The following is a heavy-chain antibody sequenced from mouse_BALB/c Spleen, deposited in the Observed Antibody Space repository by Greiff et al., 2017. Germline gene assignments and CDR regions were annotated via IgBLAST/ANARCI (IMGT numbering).Heavy chain of an antibody. D-gene: IGHD2-4*01. CDR3: ARRDYDYEGYAMDY. CDR1: GYTFTDYW. CDR2: IDTSDSYT. Sequence: QVQLQQPGAELVMPGASAKMSCKASGYTFTDYWMHWVKQRPGQGLEWIGAIDTSDSYTSYNQKFKGKATLTVDESSSTAYMQLSSLTSEDSAVYYCARRDYDYEGYAMDYWGQGTSVTVAA. V-gene: IGHV1-69*01. J-gene: IGHJ4*01.